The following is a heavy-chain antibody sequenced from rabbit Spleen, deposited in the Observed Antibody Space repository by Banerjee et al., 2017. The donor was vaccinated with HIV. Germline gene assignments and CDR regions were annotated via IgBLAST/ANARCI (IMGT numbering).Heavy chain of an antibody. CDR2: IEPVFGIT. V-gene: IGHV1S7*01. Sequence: QQKKASAGLQVQRGGYIKPAGHPSGYDFSTYYLNWVYKAQGKGLEWIGYIEPVFGITYYASWVNGRFTISSHNAQNTLYLQLNSLTAADTATYFCARGYANSSSGLPTYYFNLWGPGTLVTVS. CDR3: ARGYANSSSGLPTYYFNL. D-gene: IGHD1-1*01. CDR1: GYDFSTYY. J-gene: IGHJ4*01.